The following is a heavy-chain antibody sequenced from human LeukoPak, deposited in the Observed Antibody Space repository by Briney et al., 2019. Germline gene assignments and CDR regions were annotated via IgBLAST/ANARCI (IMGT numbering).Heavy chain of an antibody. CDR2: IYTSGST. CDR1: GGSMNSYF. V-gene: IGHV4-4*07. CDR3: AREWMNYYFDY. D-gene: IGHD5-12*01. Sequence: SETLSLICSVSGGSMNSYFWTWIRQPAGKGLEWIGRIYTSGSTNYNPSLKSRVTMSVDTSKNQFSLKLSSVTAADTAVYYCAREWMNYYFDYWGQGTLVTVSS. J-gene: IGHJ4*02.